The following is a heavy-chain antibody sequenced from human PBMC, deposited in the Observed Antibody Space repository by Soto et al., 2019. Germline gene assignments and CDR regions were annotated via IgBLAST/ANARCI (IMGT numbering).Heavy chain of an antibody. CDR1: GFTFSDHY. V-gene: IGHV3-72*01. D-gene: IGHD2-2*02. CDR2: TSNKANSYTT. J-gene: IGHJ6*02. CDR3: ARGGYCSSTSCYTDYYGMDV. Sequence: EVQLVESGGGLVQPGGSLRLSCAASGFTFSDHYMDWVRQAPGKGLEWVGRTSNKANSYTTEYAASVKGRFTISRDDSKNSLYLQMNSLKTEDTAVYYCARGGYCSSTSCYTDYYGMDVWGQGTTVTVSS.